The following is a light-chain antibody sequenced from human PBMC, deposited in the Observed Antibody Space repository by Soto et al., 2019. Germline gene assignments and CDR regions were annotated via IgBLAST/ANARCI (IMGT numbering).Light chain of an antibody. CDR1: QSISSS. Sequence: EIVMTQSPATLSVSPGERATLSCRASQSISSSLAWYQHKPGQAPRLLIYGASTRATGISARFSGGGSGTEFTLTTSNLESEDFAAYYCQQYYRSRTFGQGTKVEF. CDR3: QQYYRSRT. V-gene: IGKV3-15*01. J-gene: IGKJ1*01. CDR2: GAS.